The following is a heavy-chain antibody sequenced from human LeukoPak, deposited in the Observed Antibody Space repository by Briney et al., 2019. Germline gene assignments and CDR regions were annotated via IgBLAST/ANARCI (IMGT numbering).Heavy chain of an antibody. CDR1: SRPIKTYH. Sequence: AETLSLLCTVSSRPIKTYHWRGTPRPPGEGLEGVGYMSYCGTTNYNPPLNSRASISIDTSKTHFSLRLSSVTAADTAVYYCARHGASVMIFGVVVEPTEGDQYYYPVDVWGQGTTVTVSS. D-gene: IGHD3-3*01. CDR3: ARHGASVMIFGVVVEPTEGDQYYYPVDV. CDR2: MSYCGTT. V-gene: IGHV4-59*08. J-gene: IGHJ6*02.